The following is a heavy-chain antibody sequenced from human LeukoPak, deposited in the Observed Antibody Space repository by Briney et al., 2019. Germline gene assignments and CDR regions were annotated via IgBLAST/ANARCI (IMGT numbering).Heavy chain of an antibody. CDR1: GFTFSNYE. CDR2: ISSSGTTI. V-gene: IGHV3-48*03. CDR3: ARKYSGERYFDY. J-gene: IGHJ4*02. D-gene: IGHD3-10*01. Sequence: PGGSLRLPCAVSGFTFSNYEMNWVRQAPGKGLEWSSYISSSGTTIYYADSVKGRFTISRDNAKNSLYLQMHSLRTEDTAVYYCARKYSGERYFDYWGQGTLVTVSS.